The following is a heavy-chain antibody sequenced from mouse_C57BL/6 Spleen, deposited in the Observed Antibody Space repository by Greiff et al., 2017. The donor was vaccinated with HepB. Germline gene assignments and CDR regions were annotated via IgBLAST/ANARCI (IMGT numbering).Heavy chain of an antibody. Sequence: VQLKESGPGMVKPSQSLSLTCTVTGYSITSGYDWHWIRHFPGNKLEWMGYISYSGSTNYNPSLKSRISITHDTSKNHFFLKLNSVTTEDTATYYCARLGFYWYFDVWGTGTTVTVSS. CDR3: ARLGFYWYFDV. J-gene: IGHJ1*03. CDR2: ISYSGST. CDR1: GYSITSGYD. V-gene: IGHV3-1*01.